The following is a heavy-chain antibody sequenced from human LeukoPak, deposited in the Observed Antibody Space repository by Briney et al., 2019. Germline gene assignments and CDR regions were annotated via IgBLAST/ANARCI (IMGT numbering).Heavy chain of an antibody. D-gene: IGHD6-13*01. J-gene: IGHJ5*02. Sequence: AGGSLRLSCAASGFTFSSYATSWVRQAPGKGLEWVSAISGSGGSTYYADSVKGRFTISRDNSKNTLYLQMNSLRAEDTAVYYCAKDGYSSCCYYWFDPWGQGTLVTVSS. CDR3: AKDGYSSCCYYWFDP. V-gene: IGHV3-23*01. CDR2: ISGSGGST. CDR1: GFTFSSYA.